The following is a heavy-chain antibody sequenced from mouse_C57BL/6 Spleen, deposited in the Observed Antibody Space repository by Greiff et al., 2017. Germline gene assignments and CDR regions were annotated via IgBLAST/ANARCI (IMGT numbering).Heavy chain of an antibody. CDR3: ARAEFITTVVEAY. V-gene: IGHV1-80*01. Sequence: QVQLKESGAELVKPGASVKISCKASGYAFSSYWMNWVKQRPGKGLEWIGQIYPGDGDTNYNGKFKGKATLTADKSSSTAYMQLSSLTSEDSAVYFCARAEFITTVVEAYWGQGTLVTVSA. CDR2: IYPGDGDT. CDR1: GYAFSSYW. D-gene: IGHD1-1*01. J-gene: IGHJ3*01.